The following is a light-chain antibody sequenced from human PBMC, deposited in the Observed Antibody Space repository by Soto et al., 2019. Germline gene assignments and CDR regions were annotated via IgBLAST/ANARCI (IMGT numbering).Light chain of an antibody. J-gene: IGKJ2*01. CDR2: DAS. CDR3: QQRSNWPPVWT. Sequence: EIVLTQSPATLSLSPGERATLSCRASQSVRSYLAWYQQKPGQAPRLLIYDASNRATGIPARFSGSGSGTDFTLTISSLEPEDFAVYYCQQRSNWPPVWTFGQGTKLEIK. CDR1: QSVRSY. V-gene: IGKV3-11*01.